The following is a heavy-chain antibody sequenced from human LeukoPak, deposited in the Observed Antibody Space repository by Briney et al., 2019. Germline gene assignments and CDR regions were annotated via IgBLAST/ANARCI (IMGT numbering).Heavy chain of an antibody. Sequence: PSETLSLTCTVSGGSISSYYWSWIRQPPGKGLEWIGYIYYSGSTNYNPSLKSRVTISVDTSKNQFSLKLSSVTAADTAVYYCARVGSGSGWFDYWGQGTLVTVSS. V-gene: IGHV4-59*08. CDR1: GGSISSYY. CDR3: ARVGSGSGWFDY. CDR2: IYYSGST. J-gene: IGHJ4*02. D-gene: IGHD6-19*01.